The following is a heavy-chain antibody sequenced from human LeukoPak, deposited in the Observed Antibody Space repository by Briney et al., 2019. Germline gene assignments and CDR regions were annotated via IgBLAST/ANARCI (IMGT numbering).Heavy chain of an antibody. CDR2: IIPIFGTA. CDR1: GGTFSSYA. J-gene: IGHJ4*02. D-gene: IGHD3-16*02. V-gene: IGHV1-69*01. Sequence: ASVNDSCKASGGTFSSYAISGVRQPPGQGLEWMGGIIPIFGTAKYAQKFQGRVTITADESTSTAYMELSRLRAEDTAVYYCARSYDYVWGSYRYIGYFDYWGQGTLVTVSS. CDR3: ARSYDYVWGSYRYIGYFDY.